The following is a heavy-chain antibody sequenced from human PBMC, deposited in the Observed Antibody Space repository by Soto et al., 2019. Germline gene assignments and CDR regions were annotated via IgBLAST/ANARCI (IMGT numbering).Heavy chain of an antibody. CDR2: ISSDGNNK. CDR1: GFTFSRYD. D-gene: IGHD6-13*01. CDR3: ARDSGYGSSWYYFDY. J-gene: IGHJ4*02. V-gene: IGHV3-30-3*01. Sequence: QVKLVESGGAVVQPGRSLRLSCAASGFTFSRYDMHWVRQAPGKGLEWVAVISSDGNNKDYADSVKGRFTISRDNSKNTLYLQMNSLRAEDTALFYCARDSGYGSSWYYFDYWGQGTLVTVSS.